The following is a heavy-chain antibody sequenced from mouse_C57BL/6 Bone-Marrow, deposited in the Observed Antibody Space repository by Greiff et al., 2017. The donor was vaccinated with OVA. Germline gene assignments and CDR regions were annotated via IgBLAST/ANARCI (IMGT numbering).Heavy chain of an antibody. CDR1: GFNIKDDY. CDR2: IDPENGDT. J-gene: IGHJ2*01. D-gene: IGHD2-12*01. CDR3: TPLIVTTVDY. Sequence: VQLQQSGAELVRPGASVKLSCTASGFNIKDDYMHWVKQRPEQGLEWIGWIDPENGDTEYASKFQGKATITADTASNTAYLQLSSLTSEDTAVYYCTPLIVTTVDYWGQGTTLTVSS. V-gene: IGHV14-4*01.